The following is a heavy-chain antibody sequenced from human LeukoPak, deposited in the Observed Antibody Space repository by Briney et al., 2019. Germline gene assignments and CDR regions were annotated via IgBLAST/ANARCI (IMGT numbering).Heavy chain of an antibody. Sequence: GGSLRLSCAASGFTFNSYAMSWVRQAPGKGLEWVSAISGNGGRTYYADSVKGRFTTSRDNSKNTLNLQMHRLRVEDTAVYYCTRVMWDSSGYPIDYWGQGSLVTVSS. CDR2: ISGNGGRT. J-gene: IGHJ4*02. CDR1: GFTFNSYA. V-gene: IGHV3-23*01. D-gene: IGHD3-22*01. CDR3: TRVMWDSSGYPIDY.